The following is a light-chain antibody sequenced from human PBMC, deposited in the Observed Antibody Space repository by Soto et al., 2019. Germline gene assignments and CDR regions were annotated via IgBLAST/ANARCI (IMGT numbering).Light chain of an antibody. CDR2: GAS. J-gene: IGKJ1*01. CDR3: QQYGSSRGT. V-gene: IGKV3-20*01. Sequence: EIVLTQSPGTLSLSPGERATLSCRASQSVDSSYLAWYHQRPGQAPRLLIYGASSRATGIPDRFSGSGSGTDFTGTISRLEPEDSAVYYCQQYGSSRGTFGQGTKVEIK. CDR1: QSVDSSY.